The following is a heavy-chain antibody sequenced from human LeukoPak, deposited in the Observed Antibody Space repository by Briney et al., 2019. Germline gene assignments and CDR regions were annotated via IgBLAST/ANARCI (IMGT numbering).Heavy chain of an antibody. CDR3: ARGPRYLDWRGYYYGMDV. V-gene: IGHV4-34*01. Sequence: SETLSLTCAVYGGSFSGYYWSWIRQPPGKGLEWIGEINHSGSTNYNPSLKSRVTISVDTSKNQFSLKLSSVTAADTAVYYCARGPRYLDWRGYYYGMDVWGQGTTVTVSS. CDR1: GGSFSGYY. CDR2: INHSGST. D-gene: IGHD3-9*01. J-gene: IGHJ6*02.